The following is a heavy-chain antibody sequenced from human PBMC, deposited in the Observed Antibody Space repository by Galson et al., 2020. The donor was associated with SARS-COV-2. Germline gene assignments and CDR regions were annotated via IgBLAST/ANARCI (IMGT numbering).Heavy chain of an antibody. Sequence: ASVKVSCKASGYTFTSYDINWVRQATGQGLEWMGWMNPNSGNTGYAQKFQGRVTMTRNTSISTAYMELSSLRSEDTTVYYCARGLIAARYYYGMDVWGQGTTVTVSS. CDR2: MNPNSGNT. D-gene: IGHD6-6*01. J-gene: IGHJ6*02. CDR3: ARGLIAARYYYGMDV. V-gene: IGHV1-8*01. CDR1: GYTFTSYD.